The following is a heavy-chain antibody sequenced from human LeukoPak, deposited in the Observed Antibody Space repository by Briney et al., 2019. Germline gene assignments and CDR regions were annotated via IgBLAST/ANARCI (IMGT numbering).Heavy chain of an antibody. CDR2: ISGSGGST. CDR3: AKRSGYSSGWHTIDY. D-gene: IGHD6-19*01. V-gene: IGHV3-23*01. J-gene: IGHJ4*02. Sequence: PGGSLRLSCAASRFTFSDYYMSWIRQAPGKGLEWVSAISGSGGSTYYADSVKGRFTISRDNSKNTLYLQMNSLRAEDTAVYYCAKRSGYSSGWHTIDYWGQGTLVTVSS. CDR1: RFTFSDYY.